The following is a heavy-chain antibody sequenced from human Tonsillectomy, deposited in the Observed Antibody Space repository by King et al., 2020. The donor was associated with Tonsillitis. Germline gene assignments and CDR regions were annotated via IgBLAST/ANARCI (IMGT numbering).Heavy chain of an antibody. J-gene: IGHJ4*02. V-gene: IGHV3-23*04. Sequence: VQLVESGGDLVQPGGSLRLSCVASGFPFTGFAMRWVRQVPGKRLAWVASVSDIGRRIHYADFAKGRFSISRDNSKNTVYLQLSSLRVEDTALYYCVKDDFWSLDYWGRGTLVTVST. D-gene: IGHD3-3*01. CDR2: VSDIGRRI. CDR1: GFPFTGFA. CDR3: VKDDFWSLDY.